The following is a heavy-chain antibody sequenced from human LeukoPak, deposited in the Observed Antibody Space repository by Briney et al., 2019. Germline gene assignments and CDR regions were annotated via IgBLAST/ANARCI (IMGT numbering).Heavy chain of an antibody. CDR1: GGSFSGYY. Sequence: SETLSLTCAVYGGSFSGYYWSWIRQPPGKGLEWIGEINHSGSTNYNPSLKSRVTISVDKSKNQFSLKLSSVTAADTAVYYCARAYDATRSIDYWGQGTLVTVSS. CDR3: ARAYDATRSIDY. J-gene: IGHJ4*02. D-gene: IGHD3-3*01. CDR2: INHSGST. V-gene: IGHV4-34*01.